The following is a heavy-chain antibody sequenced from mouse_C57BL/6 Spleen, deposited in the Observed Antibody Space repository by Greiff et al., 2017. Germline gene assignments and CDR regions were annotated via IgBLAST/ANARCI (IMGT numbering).Heavy chain of an antibody. CDR3: ARNWDGFAY. V-gene: IGHV1-42*01. D-gene: IGHD4-1*01. Sequence: EVKLVESGPELVKPGASVKISCKASGYSFTGYYMNWVKQSPEKSLEWIGEINPSTGGTTYNQKFKAKATLTVDKSSSTAYMQLKSLTSEDSAVYYCARNWDGFAYWGQGTLVTVSA. CDR2: INPSTGGT. CDR1: GYSFTGYY. J-gene: IGHJ3*01.